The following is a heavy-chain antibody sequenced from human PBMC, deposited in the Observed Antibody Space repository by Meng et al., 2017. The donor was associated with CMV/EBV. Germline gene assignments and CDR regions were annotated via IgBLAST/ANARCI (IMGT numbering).Heavy chain of an antibody. D-gene: IGHD3-3*01. J-gene: IGHJ4*02. CDR1: GFTFS. V-gene: IGHV3-48*03. CDR3: PRGDYDFWGGY. Sequence: GESLKISCSASGFTFSMFSTYEMNWVRQAPGKGLKWISSISSSGDTIYYADSVKGRFTISRDNAKNSLYLQMNSLRAEDTAVYYCPRGDYDFWGGYWGQGTLVTVSS. CDR2: ISSSGDTI.